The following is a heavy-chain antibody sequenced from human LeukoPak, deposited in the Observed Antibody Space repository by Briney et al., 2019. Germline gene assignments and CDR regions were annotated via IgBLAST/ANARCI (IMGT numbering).Heavy chain of an antibody. CDR3: ARGFSFARVLDSSGYYQRPMYGMDV. D-gene: IGHD3-22*01. CDR1: GYTFTDYY. Sequence: GASVKVSCKTSGYTFTDYYIHWVRQAPGQGLEWMGWINPNSGDTAYGQKFQGRVSMTRDTSTSTAYMELSRLRSDDTAVYYCARGFSFARVLDSSGYYQRPMYGMDVWGQGTTVTVSS. CDR2: INPNSGDT. V-gene: IGHV1-2*02. J-gene: IGHJ6*02.